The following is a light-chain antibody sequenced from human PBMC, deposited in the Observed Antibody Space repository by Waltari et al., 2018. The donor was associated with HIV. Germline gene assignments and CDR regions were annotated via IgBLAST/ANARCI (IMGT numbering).Light chain of an antibody. CDR3: QQSYTSPHT. J-gene: IGKJ2*01. CDR2: STS. CDR1: QSISRY. V-gene: IGKV1-39*01. Sequence: DIQMTQSPSSLSASVVDGVTITCRASQSISRYLNWYQQKPGKAPKLLIHSTSSLQRVVPSRFSGSGSGTEFTLTISGLQFEDSATYYGQQSYTSPHTFGQGTNVEIK.